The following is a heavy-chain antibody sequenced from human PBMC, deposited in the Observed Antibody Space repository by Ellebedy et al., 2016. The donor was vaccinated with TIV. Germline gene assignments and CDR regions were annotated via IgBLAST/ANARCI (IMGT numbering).Heavy chain of an antibody. CDR2: ISHDGSKT. CDR3: AKERHPRHPRWMGPTYFDY. D-gene: IGHD4-23*01. Sequence: PGGSLRLSCAASGFTFSSYGMHWVRQAPGKGLEWVAVISHDGSKTYYADSVQGRFTISSDNSNNTLYLQMTSLRTEDTAVYYCAKERHPRHPRWMGPTYFDYWGQGTLVAVSS. V-gene: IGHV3-30*18. J-gene: IGHJ4*02. CDR1: GFTFSSYG.